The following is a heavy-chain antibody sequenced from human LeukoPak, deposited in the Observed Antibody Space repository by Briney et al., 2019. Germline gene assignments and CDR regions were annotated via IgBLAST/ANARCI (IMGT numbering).Heavy chain of an antibody. CDR1: GFTFSTYA. CDR2: ISSSSSTI. Sequence: GGSLRLSCAASGFTFSTYAMSWVRQTPGKGLEWVSYISSSSSTIYYADSVKGRFTISRDNAKNSLYLQMNSLRAEDTAVYYCARGLLDFWSGYSYWGQGTLVTVSS. V-gene: IGHV3-48*01. CDR3: ARGLLDFWSGYSY. D-gene: IGHD3-3*01. J-gene: IGHJ4*02.